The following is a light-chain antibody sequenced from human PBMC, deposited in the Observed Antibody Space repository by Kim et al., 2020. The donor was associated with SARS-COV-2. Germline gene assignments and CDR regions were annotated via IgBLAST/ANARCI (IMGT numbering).Light chain of an antibody. J-gene: IGLJ1*01. Sequence: QSVTISCTGSSSNVGGGYDVHWYQQLPGKAPKLLIYDNNNRPSGVPARFSGSKSGTSASLAITGLQGEDEADYYCNSYDGSLRRDVFGTGTKVTVL. CDR3: NSYDGSLRRDV. CDR2: DNN. CDR1: SSNVGGGYD. V-gene: IGLV1-40*01.